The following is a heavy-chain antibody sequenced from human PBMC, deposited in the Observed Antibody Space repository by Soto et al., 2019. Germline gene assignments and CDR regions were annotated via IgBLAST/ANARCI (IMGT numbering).Heavy chain of an antibody. V-gene: IGHV4-34*01. CDR2: INHIGES. D-gene: IGHD3-10*01. CDR1: GGSLTDYW. Sequence: QVHLQQWGTGLLKPSETLSLTCAVYGGSLTDYWWTWIRQTPGKGLECIGEINHIGESNHNPSLKSRVTISLDTSQHQFSLKLTSVTVADTAVYYCARDFGAGAHFDHWGQGSLVTVSS. CDR3: ARDFGAGAHFDH. J-gene: IGHJ4*02.